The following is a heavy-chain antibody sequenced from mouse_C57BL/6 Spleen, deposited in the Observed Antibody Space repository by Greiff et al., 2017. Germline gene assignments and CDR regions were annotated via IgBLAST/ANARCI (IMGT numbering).Heavy chain of an antibody. CDR3: ARFITTAPFDY. Sequence: SGPELVKPGASVKMSCKASGYTFTDYNMHWVKQSHGKSLEWIGYINPNNGGTSYNQKFKGKATLTVNKSSSTAYMELRSLTSEDSAVXYCARFITTAPFDYWGQGTTLTVSS. D-gene: IGHD1-1*01. J-gene: IGHJ2*01. V-gene: IGHV1-22*01. CDR2: INPNNGGT. CDR1: GYTFTDYN.